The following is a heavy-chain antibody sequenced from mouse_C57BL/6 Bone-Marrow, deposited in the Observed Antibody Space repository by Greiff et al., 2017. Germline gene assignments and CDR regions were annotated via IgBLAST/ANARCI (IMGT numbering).Heavy chain of an antibody. CDR1: GYTFTSYW. V-gene: IGHV1-50*01. Sequence: QVQLQQPGAELVKPGASVKLSCKASGYTFTSYWMQWVKQRPGQGLEWIGEIYPADSYTNYNQKFKGKATLTVDTSSSTAYMQLSSLTSEGAAVYYCAREWFYYGNYDAMDYWGRGTSVTVSS. J-gene: IGHJ4*01. CDR2: IYPADSYT. CDR3: AREWFYYGNYDAMDY. D-gene: IGHD2-1*01.